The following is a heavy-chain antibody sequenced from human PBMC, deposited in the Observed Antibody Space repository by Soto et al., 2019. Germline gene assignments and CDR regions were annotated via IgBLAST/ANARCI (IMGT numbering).Heavy chain of an antibody. CDR3: AKVVTGTVYYYYYMDV. D-gene: IGHD1-1*01. Sequence: GSLRLSCAASGFTFSSYAMSWVRQAPGKGLEWVSAISGSGGSTYYADSVKGRFTISRDNSKNTLYLQMNSLRAEDTAVYYCAKVVTGTVYYYYYMDVWGKGTTVTVSS. V-gene: IGHV3-23*01. CDR1: GFTFSSYA. J-gene: IGHJ6*03. CDR2: ISGSGGST.